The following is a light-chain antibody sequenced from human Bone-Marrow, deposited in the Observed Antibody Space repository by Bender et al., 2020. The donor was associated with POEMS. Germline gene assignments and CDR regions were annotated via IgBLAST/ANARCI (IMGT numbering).Light chain of an antibody. CDR3: SSYRTGGTLV. CDR2: EVS. V-gene: IGLV2-14*02. Sequence: QSALTQPASVSGSPGQSVTLSCTGTSSDVGSYNIVSWYQQYPGRAPKLMIYEVSKRPSGVSNRFSASKSGITASLTISGLQAEDESDYYCSSYRTGGTLVFGGGTKLTVL. J-gene: IGLJ2*01. CDR1: SSDVGSYNI.